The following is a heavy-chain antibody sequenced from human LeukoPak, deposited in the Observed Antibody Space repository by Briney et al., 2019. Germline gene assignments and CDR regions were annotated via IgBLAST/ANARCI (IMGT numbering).Heavy chain of an antibody. D-gene: IGHD5-12*01. Sequence: SATLSLTCTVSGGSISGYYWTWMRQTPGMGLEWIGDIHNTGRTSYNPSLESRVTVSLDTSMAQFFLKVTSATAADSAVYYCARGFRPGGAIVAPPYYFDFWGLRALVTVSS. CDR3: ARGFRPGGAIVAPPYYFDF. V-gene: IGHV4-59*12. CDR1: GGSISGYY. CDR2: IHNTGRT. J-gene: IGHJ4*02.